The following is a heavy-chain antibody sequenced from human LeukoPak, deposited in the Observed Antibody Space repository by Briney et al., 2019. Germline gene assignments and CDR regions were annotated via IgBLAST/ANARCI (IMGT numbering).Heavy chain of an antibody. CDR3: ARGSSISWSPYYFEY. CDR2: IYSRGST. D-gene: IGHD6-13*01. V-gene: IGHV4-61*01. Sequence: SETLSLTCTVSGGSVSSGSYYWSWIRQPPGKGLECIGYIYSRGSTKDKPSLKSRVTISKGTSKNQFSLKLTSVTAADTAVYYCARGSSISWSPYYFEYWGQGTLVTVSS. J-gene: IGHJ4*02. CDR1: GGSVSSGSYY.